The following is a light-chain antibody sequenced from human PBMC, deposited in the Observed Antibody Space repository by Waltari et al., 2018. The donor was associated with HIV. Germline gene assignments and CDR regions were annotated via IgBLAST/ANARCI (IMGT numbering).Light chain of an antibody. CDR3: GTWDSSLSAV. V-gene: IGLV1-51*01. CDR1: SSNIGNPD. J-gene: IGLJ3*02. Sequence: QSVLTQPPPLSAAPGQTVTISSTGSSSNIGNPDFSWYQQLPGTAPKLLIDGNNKRPSGTPDRFSGSKSGTSATLGITGLQTGDEADYYCGTWDSSLSAVFGGGTKLTVL. CDR2: GNN.